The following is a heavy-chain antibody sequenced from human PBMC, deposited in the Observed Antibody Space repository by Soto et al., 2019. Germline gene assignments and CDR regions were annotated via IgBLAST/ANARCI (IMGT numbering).Heavy chain of an antibody. D-gene: IGHD3-10*01. V-gene: IGHV3-11*01. CDR1: GFTFSDYY. CDR2: ISSSGSTI. CDR3: ASTTNVLLWFGELFL. J-gene: IGHJ4*02. Sequence: GGSLRLSCAASGFTFSDYYMSWIRQAPGKGLEWVSYISSSGSTIYYADSVKGRFTISRDNAKNLLYLQMNSLRAEDTAVYYCASTTNVLLWFGELFLWGQGTLVTVSS.